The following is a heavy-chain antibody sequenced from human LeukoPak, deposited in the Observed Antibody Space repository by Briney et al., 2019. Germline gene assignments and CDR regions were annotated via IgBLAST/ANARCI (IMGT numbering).Heavy chain of an antibody. J-gene: IGHJ3*02. V-gene: IGHV6-1*01. D-gene: IGHD3-10*01. Sequence: SQTVSLTCAISGDSVSSNSATWNWIRQSPSRGLEWLGRTYYRSKWYNDYAVSVKSRITINPDTSKNQFSLQLNSVTPEDTAVYYCSRVHKAFDGARDAFDIWGQGTMVTVSS. CDR3: SRVHKAFDGARDAFDI. CDR1: GDSVSSNSAT. CDR2: TYYRSKWYN.